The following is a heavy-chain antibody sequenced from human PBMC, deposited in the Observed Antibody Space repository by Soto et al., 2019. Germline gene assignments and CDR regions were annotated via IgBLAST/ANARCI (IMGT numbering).Heavy chain of an antibody. CDR3: AREEFYYDSSGYSVYYFDY. Sequence: EVQLVESGGGLVQPGGSLRLSCAASGFTFSSYSMNWVRQAPGKGLEWVSYISSSSSTIYYADSVKGRFTISRDKAKNSLYLQMNSLRDEDTAVYYCAREEFYYDSSGYSVYYFDYWGQGTLVTVSS. J-gene: IGHJ4*02. D-gene: IGHD3-22*01. V-gene: IGHV3-48*02. CDR1: GFTFSSYS. CDR2: ISSSSSTI.